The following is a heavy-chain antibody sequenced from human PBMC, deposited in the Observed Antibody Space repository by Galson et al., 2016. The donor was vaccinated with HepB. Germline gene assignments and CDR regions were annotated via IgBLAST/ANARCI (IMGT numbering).Heavy chain of an antibody. J-gene: IGHJ5*02. Sequence: QSGAEVKKPGESLKISCKGSGYSFTSYWIAWVGQMPGKGLEWMGIINPGDSDTRYSPSFQGQVTISADRSISTAYLQWSSLKASDTAVYYCARLKSAAGSDFFDPWGQGTLVTVSS. CDR3: ARLKSAAGSDFFDP. D-gene: IGHD6-13*01. CDR2: INPGDSDT. V-gene: IGHV5-51*01. CDR1: GYSFTSYW.